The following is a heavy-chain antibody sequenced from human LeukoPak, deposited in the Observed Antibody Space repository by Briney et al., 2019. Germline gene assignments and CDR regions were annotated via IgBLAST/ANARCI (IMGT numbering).Heavy chain of an antibody. CDR2: MNPNSGNT. Sequence: GASVKVSCKASGYTFTSYDINWVRQATGQGLEWMGWMNPNSGNTGYAQKFQGRVTMTRNTSISTAYMELSSLRSEDTAVYYCARVTERLSVGTVARGDAFGYWGQGTLVTVSS. V-gene: IGHV1-8*02. D-gene: IGHD5-12*01. CDR1: GYTFTSYD. J-gene: IGHJ4*02. CDR3: ARVTERLSVGTVARGDAFGY.